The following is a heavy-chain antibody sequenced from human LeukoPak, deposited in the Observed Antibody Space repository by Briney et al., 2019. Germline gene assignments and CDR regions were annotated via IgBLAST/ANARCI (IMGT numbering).Heavy chain of an antibody. Sequence: PSETLSLTCTVSGGSIRSSSYYWGWIRQPPGKGLEWIGSIYYSGSTYYNPSLKSRVTISVDTSKNQFSLKLSSVTAADTAVYYCARHGYSYGSDYWGQGTLVTVSS. V-gene: IGHV4-39*01. J-gene: IGHJ4*02. CDR2: IYYSGST. CDR3: ARHGYSYGSDY. CDR1: GGSIRSSSYY. D-gene: IGHD5-18*01.